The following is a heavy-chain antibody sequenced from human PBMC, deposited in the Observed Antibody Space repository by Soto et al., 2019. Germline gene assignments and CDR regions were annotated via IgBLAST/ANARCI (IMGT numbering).Heavy chain of an antibody. CDR3: AKAMVRGFILDAFDV. J-gene: IGHJ3*01. CDR1: GFTFSSYA. Sequence: EVQLLESRGGLVQPGGSLTLSCAASGFTFSSYAMNWVRQAPGKGLEWVSTISSSGSSTYYADSVKGMFTISRDNSKNTLYLQMNSLRAEDTAVYYCAKAMVRGFILDAFDVWGQGTMVTVSS. D-gene: IGHD3-10*01. CDR2: ISSSGSST. V-gene: IGHV3-23*01.